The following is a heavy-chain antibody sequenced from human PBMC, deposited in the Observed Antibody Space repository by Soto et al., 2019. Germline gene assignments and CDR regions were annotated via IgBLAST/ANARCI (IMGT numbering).Heavy chain of an antibody. CDR2: ISYDGSNK. V-gene: IGHV3-30*18. CDR3: VKDGSSGWPYYYGMDV. Sequence: GGSLRLSCAASGFTFSSSGMHWVRQAPGKGLEWVAVISYDGSNKYYADSVKGRFTISRDNSKNTLYLQMSSLRAEDTAVYYCVKDGSSGWPYYYGMDVWGQGTTVTVSS. J-gene: IGHJ6*02. D-gene: IGHD6-19*01. CDR1: GFTFSSSG.